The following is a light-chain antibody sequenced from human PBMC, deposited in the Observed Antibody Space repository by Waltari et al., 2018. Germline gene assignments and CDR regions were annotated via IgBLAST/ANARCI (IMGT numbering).Light chain of an antibody. V-gene: IGKV3-20*01. CDR1: QSVSRT. J-gene: IGKJ1*01. CDR3: QKYGTLPAT. Sequence: EIVLTQSPGTLSLSPGERATLSCRASQSVSRTLAWYQQKPGQAPRLLIYDASIRATGIPYRFSGSGSGTDFSLTISRLEPEDFAVYYCQKYGTLPATFGQGTKVEIK. CDR2: DAS.